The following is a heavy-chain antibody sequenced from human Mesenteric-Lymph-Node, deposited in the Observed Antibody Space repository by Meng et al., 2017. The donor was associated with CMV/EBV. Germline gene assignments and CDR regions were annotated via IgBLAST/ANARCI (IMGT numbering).Heavy chain of an antibody. CDR3: ARDLTTGWFDP. D-gene: IGHD4-11*01. J-gene: IGHJ5*02. Sequence: GSLRLSCTVSGGSISSYYWSWIRQSPGKGLEWIGYIYYSGTTKYNPSLKSRVTISVDTSKNQFSLKLSSVTAADTAVYYCARDLTTGWFDPWGQGTLVTVSS. CDR2: IYYSGTT. V-gene: IGHV4-59*01. CDR1: GGSISSYY.